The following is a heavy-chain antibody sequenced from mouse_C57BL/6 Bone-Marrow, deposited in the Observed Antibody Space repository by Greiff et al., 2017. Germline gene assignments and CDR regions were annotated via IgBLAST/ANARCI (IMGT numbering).Heavy chain of an antibody. Sequence: EVKLVASGGGLVQPGGSLSLSCAASGFPFTDYYMSWVRQPPGKALEWLGFIRNKANGYTTEYSASVTGRFTISRDNSQSILYLQMNALRAEDSATYYCARSRAGAYWGQGTLVTVSA. D-gene: IGHD3-3*01. J-gene: IGHJ3*01. CDR3: ARSRAGAY. V-gene: IGHV7-3*01. CDR2: IRNKANGYTT. CDR1: GFPFTDYY.